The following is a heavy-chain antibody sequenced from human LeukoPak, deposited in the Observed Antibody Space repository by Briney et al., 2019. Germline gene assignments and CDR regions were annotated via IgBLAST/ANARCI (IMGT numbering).Heavy chain of an antibody. CDR2: ISAYNGNT. V-gene: IGHV1-18*01. D-gene: IGHD5-24*01. CDR1: GYTFTNYG. Sequence: ASETLSCKTSGYTFTNYGINWVRQAPGQGLEWMGWISAYNGNTNYAQRFQGRVTMTKDTSTSTAYMDLRSLRSDDTAVYYCARDPRTEDGYNLRGFDYWGQGTLVTDSS. J-gene: IGHJ4*02. CDR3: ARDPRTEDGYNLRGFDY.